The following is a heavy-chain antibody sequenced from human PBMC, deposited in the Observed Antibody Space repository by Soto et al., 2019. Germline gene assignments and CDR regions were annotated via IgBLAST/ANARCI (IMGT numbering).Heavy chain of an antibody. Sequence: SETLSLTCAVYGGSFSGYYWSWIRQPPGKGLEWIGEINHSGSTNYNPSLKSRVTISVDTSKNQFSLKLSSVSAADTAVYYCARERVGSGYDPNLDYWGQGTLVTVSS. D-gene: IGHD5-12*01. J-gene: IGHJ4*02. V-gene: IGHV4-34*01. CDR3: ARERVGSGYDPNLDY. CDR2: INHSGST. CDR1: GGSFSGYY.